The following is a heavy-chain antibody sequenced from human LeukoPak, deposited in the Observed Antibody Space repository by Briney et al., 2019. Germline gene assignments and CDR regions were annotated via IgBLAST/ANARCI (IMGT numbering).Heavy chain of an antibody. CDR1: GFTFSNYY. V-gene: IGHV3-11*06. Sequence: GGSLRLSCAASGFTFSNYYMSWFRQAPGKGLEWVSYISSSSSNRNYADSVKGRFTISRDNAKNSLDLQMNSLRAEDTAVYYCSRAQYYLDSWGQGTLVTVSS. J-gene: IGHJ4*02. CDR2: ISSSSSNR. CDR3: SRAQYYLDS.